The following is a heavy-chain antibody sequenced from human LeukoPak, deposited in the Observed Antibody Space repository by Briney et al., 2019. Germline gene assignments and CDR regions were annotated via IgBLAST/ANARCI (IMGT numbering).Heavy chain of an antibody. D-gene: IGHD3-16*01. CDR3: VRWGGVSSY. CDR1: GFTLSSYW. V-gene: IGHV3-74*01. J-gene: IGHJ4*02. Sequence: GGSLRLSCAASGFTLSSYWMHWVRQAPGKGLVWVSRIKNDGSRTTYADSVKGRFTISRDNAKNSLYLQMNSLRAEDTAVYYCVRWGGVSSYWGQGTLVSVSS. CDR2: IKNDGSRT.